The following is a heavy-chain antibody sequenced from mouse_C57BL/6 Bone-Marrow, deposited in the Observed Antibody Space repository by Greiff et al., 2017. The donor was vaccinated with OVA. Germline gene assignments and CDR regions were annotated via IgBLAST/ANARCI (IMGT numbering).Heavy chain of an antibody. CDR3: ARAITTVVGYWYFDV. V-gene: IGHV1-69*01. D-gene: IGHD1-1*01. J-gene: IGHJ1*03. Sequence: QVQLKQPGAELVMPGASVKLSCKASGYTFTSYWMHWVKQRPGQGLEWIGEIDPSDSYTNYNQKFKGKSTLTVDKSSSTAYMQLSSLTSEDSAVYYCARAITTVVGYWYFDVWGTGTTVTVSS. CDR2: IDPSDSYT. CDR1: GYTFTSYW.